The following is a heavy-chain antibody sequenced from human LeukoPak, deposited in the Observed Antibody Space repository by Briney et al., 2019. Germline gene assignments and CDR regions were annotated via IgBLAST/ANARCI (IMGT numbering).Heavy chain of an antibody. V-gene: IGHV1-46*01. Sequence: GASVKVSCKASGYTFTSYYMHWVRQAPGQGLEWMGIINPSGGSTSYAQKFQGRVTMTRDTSTSTVYMELSSLRSEDTAVYYCARGVVSGSLYDNWFDPWGQGTLVTVSS. CDR1: GYTFTSYY. J-gene: IGHJ5*02. D-gene: IGHD3-22*01. CDR3: ARGVVSGSLYDNWFDP. CDR2: INPSGGST.